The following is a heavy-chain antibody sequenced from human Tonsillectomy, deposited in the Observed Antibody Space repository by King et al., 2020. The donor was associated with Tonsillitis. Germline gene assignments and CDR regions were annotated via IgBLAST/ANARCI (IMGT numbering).Heavy chain of an antibody. V-gene: IGHV3-23*04. CDR3: AKGDYYDGRGDYYSPGSLDH. CDR1: GFTFGGYA. CDR2: ISAAGIST. D-gene: IGHD3-22*01. J-gene: IGHJ4*02. Sequence: VQLVESGGGLVQPGGSRRLSCAAAGFTFGGYAMSWVRQAPGKGLEWVSTISAAGISTYFADSVKGRLTISRDNSNNTLYLQMKGLRAEDTAVYYCAKGDYYDGRGDYYSPGSLDHWGQGTLVTVSS.